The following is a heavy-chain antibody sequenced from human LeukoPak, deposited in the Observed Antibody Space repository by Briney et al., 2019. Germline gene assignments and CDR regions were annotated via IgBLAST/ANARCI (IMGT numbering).Heavy chain of an antibody. Sequence: GGSLRLSCAASGFTFSSYAMRWVRQAPGKGLEWVSRIKSDGSYTDYADSVKGRFTISRDNAKNTVYLQMNSLRVEDTAVYYGARDDDSYGIDYWGQGTLVTVSS. CDR2: IKSDGSYT. D-gene: IGHD5-18*01. CDR1: GFTFSSYA. CDR3: ARDDDSYGIDY. J-gene: IGHJ4*02. V-gene: IGHV3-74*01.